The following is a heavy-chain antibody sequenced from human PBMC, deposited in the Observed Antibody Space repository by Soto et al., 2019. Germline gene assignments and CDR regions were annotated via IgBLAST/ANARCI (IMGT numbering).Heavy chain of an antibody. CDR2: IFASDSNT. D-gene: IGHD6-19*01. V-gene: IGHV5-51*01. J-gene: IGHJ4*02. CDR1: GYIFTSYW. Sequence: GESLKISCKGSGYIFTSYWIGWVRQMPGKGLEWMGIIFASDSNTRYSPSFQGQVTISVDKSISTAYLQWSGLKASDTAIYYCARRTTYSSGWDSWGQGTLVTVSS. CDR3: ARRTTYSSGWDS.